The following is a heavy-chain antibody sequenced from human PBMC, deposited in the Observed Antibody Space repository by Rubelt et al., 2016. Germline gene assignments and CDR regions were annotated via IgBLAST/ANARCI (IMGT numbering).Heavy chain of an antibody. CDR1: RFTFHDYG. CDR3: ARDFVRESNTVTIYY. V-gene: IGHV3-NL1*01. Sequence: QEQLVESGGGVVQPGGSLRLSCVASRFTFHDYGMHWVRRAPGKGLEWVSAISRAGNSTYYADSVKGRFTMTRDNSKNTLYLQMKSLRAEDTALDDCARDFVRESNTVTIYYWGQGTLVTVSS. J-gene: IGHJ4*02. CDR2: ISRAGNST. D-gene: IGHD4-17*01.